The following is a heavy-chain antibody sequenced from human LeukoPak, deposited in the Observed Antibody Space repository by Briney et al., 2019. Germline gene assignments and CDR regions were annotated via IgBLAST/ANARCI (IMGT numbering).Heavy chain of an antibody. CDR1: GFTFNNYG. V-gene: IGHV3-23*01. CDR2: ISGSGGRT. CDR3: AKDPNGDYVGTFDM. D-gene: IGHD4-17*01. Sequence: PGGSLRLSCAASGFTFNNYGMSWVRQAPGKGLEWVSFISGSGGRTDYAESVKGRFTISRDNSKKMVYLQMNSLRGEDTATYYCAKDPNGDYVGTFDMWGQGTMVTVSS. J-gene: IGHJ3*02.